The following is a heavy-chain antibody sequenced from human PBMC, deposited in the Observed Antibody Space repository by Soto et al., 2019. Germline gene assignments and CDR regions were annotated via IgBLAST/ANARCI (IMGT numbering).Heavy chain of an antibody. D-gene: IGHD3-10*01. Sequence: SETLSLTCTVSGGSISSSSYYWDWIRQPPGKGLEWIGSIYYSGSTYYNPSLKSRVTISVDTSKNQFSLKLSSVTAADTAVYYCARHRGGMVRGVQKGIVTYYYYYYGMDVWGQGTTVTVSS. CDR1: GGSISSSSYY. CDR3: ARHRGGMVRGVQKGIVTYYYYYYGMDV. CDR2: IYYSGST. J-gene: IGHJ6*02. V-gene: IGHV4-39*01.